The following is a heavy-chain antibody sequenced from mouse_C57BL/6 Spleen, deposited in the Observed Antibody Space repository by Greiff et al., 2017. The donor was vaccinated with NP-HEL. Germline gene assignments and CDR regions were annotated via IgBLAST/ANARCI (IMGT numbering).Heavy chain of an antibody. CDR1: GYTFTSYW. J-gene: IGHJ4*01. CDR3: ARVDDYDDYYAMDY. Sequence: QVQLQQPGAELVKPGASVKMSCKASGYTFTSYWITWVKQRPGQGLEWIGDIYPGSGSTNYNEKFKSKATLTVDTSSSTAYMQLSSLTSEDSAVYYCARVDDYDDYYAMDYWGQGTSVTVSS. V-gene: IGHV1-55*01. CDR2: IYPGSGST. D-gene: IGHD2-4*01.